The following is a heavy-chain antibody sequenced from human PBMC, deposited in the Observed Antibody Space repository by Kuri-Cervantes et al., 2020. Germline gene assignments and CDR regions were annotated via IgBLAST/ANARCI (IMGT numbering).Heavy chain of an antibody. D-gene: IGHD5-12*01. J-gene: IGHJ4*02. Sequence: SETLSLTCTVSGGSINSHYWGWMRQSPGKGLEWTGSIYSSGSTYYNPSLKSRVTISIDRSKNQFSLRLNSVTAADTAVYYCARVGIRGYSGYDGDYWGQGTLVTVSS. V-gene: IGHV4-59*11. CDR3: ARVGIRGYSGYDGDY. CDR2: IYSSGST. CDR1: GGSINSHY.